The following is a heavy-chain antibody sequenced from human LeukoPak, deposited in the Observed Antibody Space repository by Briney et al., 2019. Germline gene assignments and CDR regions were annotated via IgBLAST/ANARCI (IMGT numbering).Heavy chain of an antibody. Sequence: GGSLRLPCAASGFTFSSYWMHWVRQAPGKGLVWVSRINSDGSSTSYADSVKGRFTISRDNAKNTLYLQMNSLRAEDTAVYYCAKIIRVGATSNWFDPWGQGTLVTVSS. CDR1: GFTFSSYW. D-gene: IGHD1-26*01. V-gene: IGHV3-74*01. J-gene: IGHJ5*02. CDR3: AKIIRVGATSNWFDP. CDR2: INSDGSST.